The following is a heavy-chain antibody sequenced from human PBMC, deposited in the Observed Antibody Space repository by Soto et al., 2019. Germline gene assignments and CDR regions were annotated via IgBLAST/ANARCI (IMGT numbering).Heavy chain of an antibody. CDR2: IYNNGRT. CDR3: ARGHGIYVRFDS. Sequence: QVHLQESGPGRVKPSEALSLTCSVSGGSVYDFYWNWLRQTPGKGLEWIGNIYNNGRTNYNPSLKNRVTISIDTSKNQYSLHQSSVTTADTAMYFCARGHGIYVRFDSWGQGTLVSVSS. J-gene: IGHJ4*02. CDR1: GGSVYDFY. V-gene: IGHV4-59*02. D-gene: IGHD3-10*02.